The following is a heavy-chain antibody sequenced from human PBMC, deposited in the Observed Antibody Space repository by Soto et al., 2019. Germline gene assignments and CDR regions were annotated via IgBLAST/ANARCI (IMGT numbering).Heavy chain of an antibody. V-gene: IGHV3-30-3*01. D-gene: IGHD3-16*01. CDR2: ISYDGSNK. CDR3: AKQTGVRFDY. CDR1: GFTFSSYA. J-gene: IGHJ4*02. Sequence: QVQLVESGGGVVQPGRSLRLCCAASGFTFSSYAMHWVRQAPGKGLEWVAVISYDGSNKYYADSVKGRFTISRDNSKNTLYLQMNSLRAEDTAVYYCAKQTGVRFDYWGQGTLVTVSS.